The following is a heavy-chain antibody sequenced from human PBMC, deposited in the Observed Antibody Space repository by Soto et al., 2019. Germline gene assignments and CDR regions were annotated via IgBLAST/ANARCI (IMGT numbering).Heavy chain of an antibody. V-gene: IGHV5-51*01. CDR3: ARRHYCRGDCTINPDYYYGMAV. D-gene: IGHD2-21*02. J-gene: IGHJ6*02. Sequence: GASLKISCKGSGYIFTDHCIVWVRQMAGKGLEWVGIICPGYSNIIYSPSVQGQVTISADMSISTAYLQWSSLKASDTAIYYCARRHYCRGDCTINPDYYYGMAVWGQGTTVTVSS. CDR1: GYIFTDHC. CDR2: ICPGYSNI.